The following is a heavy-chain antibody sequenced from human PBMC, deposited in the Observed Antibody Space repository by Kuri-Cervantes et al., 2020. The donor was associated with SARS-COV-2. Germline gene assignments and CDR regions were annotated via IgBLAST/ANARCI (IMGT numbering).Heavy chain of an antibody. CDR2: TRYDGNNQ. J-gene: IGHJ4*02. CDR1: GFTFKTYG. CDR3: AKRTSTGEYSIPSGPLDY. D-gene: IGHD6-6*01. V-gene: IGHV3-30*02. Sequence: GESLKISCAASGFTFKTYGMHWVRQAPGKGLEWVAFTRYDGNNQYYGDSVKGRFSISRDNSKNTLYLQMNSLRAEDTAVYYCAKRTSTGEYSIPSGPLDYWGQGTLVTVSS.